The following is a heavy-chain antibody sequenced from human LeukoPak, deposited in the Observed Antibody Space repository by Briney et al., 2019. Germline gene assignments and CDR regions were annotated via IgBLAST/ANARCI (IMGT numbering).Heavy chain of an antibody. CDR3: ARDRWPWANHVVVGGDFQH. D-gene: IGHD2-21*01. J-gene: IGHJ1*01. CDR1: GFTFSSYT. Sequence: GGSLRLSCAASGFTFSSYTMSWVRQAPGKGLEWVSAVVGSGTLISYADSVKGRFTIYRDDADESLFLHMNSLRAEDTAVYYCARDRWPWANHVVVGGDFQHWGQGTLVTVSS. CDR2: VVGSGTLI. V-gene: IGHV3-21*01.